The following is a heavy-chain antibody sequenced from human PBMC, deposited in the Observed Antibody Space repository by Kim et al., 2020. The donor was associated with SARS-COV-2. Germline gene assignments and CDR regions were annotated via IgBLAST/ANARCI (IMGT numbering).Heavy chain of an antibody. Sequence: GGSLSLSCAASGFTFDSYAMSWVRPAPGKGLEWVAYIRGGGAKRFYAGSVKGRFTISRDKSTNTLFLQLNSLRDGDTALYYCAKCHSGWGYDSFDIWGLGTMVTVSS. J-gene: IGHJ3*02. CDR2: IRGGGAKR. D-gene: IGHD3-10*01. CDR3: AKCHSGWGYDSFDI. V-gene: IGHV3-23*01. CDR1: GFTFDSYA.